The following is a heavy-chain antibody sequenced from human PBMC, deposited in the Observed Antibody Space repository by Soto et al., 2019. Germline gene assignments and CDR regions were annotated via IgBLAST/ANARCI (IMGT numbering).Heavy chain of an antibody. D-gene: IGHD6-19*01. CDR2: IYTNASI. Sequence: PSETLSLTCSVSGADINTYSWTWIRQPAGKGLEWIGRIYTNASINYNPSLKGRVTLSVDTSTNQVSLRLASVTAADTAIYYCARDREAGYNFYYGMDVWGQGTTVTVSS. J-gene: IGHJ6*02. CDR3: ARDREAGYNFYYGMDV. V-gene: IGHV4-4*07. CDR1: GADINTYS.